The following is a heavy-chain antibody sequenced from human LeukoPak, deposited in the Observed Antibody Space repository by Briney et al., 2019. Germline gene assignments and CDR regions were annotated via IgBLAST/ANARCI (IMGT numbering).Heavy chain of an antibody. Sequence: ASVKVSCKASGYTFTGYYMHWVRQPPGQGLEWMGWINPNSGGTNYAQEFQGRVTMTRDTSISTAYVELSRLRSDDTAVYYCARDKAGITGTTGAFDIWGQGTMVTVSS. V-gene: IGHV1-2*02. CDR2: INPNSGGT. CDR1: GYTFTGYY. CDR3: ARDKAGITGTTGAFDI. D-gene: IGHD1-20*01. J-gene: IGHJ3*02.